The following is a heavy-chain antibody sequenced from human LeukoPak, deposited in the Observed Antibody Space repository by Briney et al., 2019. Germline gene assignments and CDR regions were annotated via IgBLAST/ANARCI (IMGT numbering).Heavy chain of an antibody. Sequence: GGSLRLSCAASGFTFSSYWMHWVRHAPGKGLVWVSRINTDGSSTSYADSVKGRFTISRDNAKNTLYLQMNSLRAEDTAVYYCARDPSITIFGVAVYYYYMDVWGKGTTVTVSS. D-gene: IGHD3-3*01. CDR1: GFTFSSYW. CDR2: INTDGSST. CDR3: ARDPSITIFGVAVYYYYMDV. V-gene: IGHV3-74*01. J-gene: IGHJ6*03.